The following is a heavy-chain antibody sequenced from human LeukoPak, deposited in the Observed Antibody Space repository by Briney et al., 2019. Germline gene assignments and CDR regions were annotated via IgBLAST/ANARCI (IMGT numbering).Heavy chain of an antibody. V-gene: IGHV3-7*01. D-gene: IGHD6-13*01. CDR1: GFTLRSYW. CDR2: ISQDGSEK. Sequence: GGSLRLSCAVSGFTLRSYWMSWVRQAPGKGLEWLTNISQDGSEKYYVGSVKGRFTISRDDANNSLYLQMNSLRAEDTAVYYCVRGVGSSWPYWGQGTLVTVSS. J-gene: IGHJ4*02. CDR3: VRGVGSSWPY.